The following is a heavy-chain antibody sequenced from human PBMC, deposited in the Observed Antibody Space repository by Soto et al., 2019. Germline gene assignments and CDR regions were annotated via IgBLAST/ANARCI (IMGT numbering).Heavy chain of an antibody. V-gene: IGHV3-7*01. CDR3: ARQLGYCSGGSCYYYYYYYMDV. J-gene: IGHJ6*03. CDR2: IKQDGSEK. D-gene: IGHD2-15*01. CDR1: GFTFSSYW. Sequence: GGSLRLSCAASGFTFSSYWMSWVRQAPGKGLEWVANIKQDGSEKYYVDSVKGRFTISRDNAKNSLYLQMNSLRAEDTAVYYCARQLGYCSGGSCYYYYYYYMDVWGKGTTVTVSS.